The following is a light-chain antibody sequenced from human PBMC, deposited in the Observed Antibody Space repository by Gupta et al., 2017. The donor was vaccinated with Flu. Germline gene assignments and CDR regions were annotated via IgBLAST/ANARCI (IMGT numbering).Light chain of an antibody. J-gene: IGLJ2*01. CDR1: ALSNHY. Sequence: SYELTQPPPVSVSPGQTARIACSGNALSNHYAYWYQRKPGQAPVMVMYKDTERPSGIPERFSGSNSGTTVTLTISGVQAEDEADYYCQSSDSTDLYIFGGGTKLTVL. CDR3: QSSDSTDLYI. V-gene: IGLV3-25*02. CDR2: KDT.